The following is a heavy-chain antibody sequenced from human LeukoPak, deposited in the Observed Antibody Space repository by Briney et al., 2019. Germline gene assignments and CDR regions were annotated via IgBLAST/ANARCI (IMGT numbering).Heavy chain of an antibody. Sequence: PSETLSLTCAVYGGSFSGYYWSWIRQPPGKGLEWIGSIYYSGSTYYNPSLKSRVTISVDTSKNQFSLKLSSVTAADTAVYYCARSWEWELLSAVLYYFDYWGQGTLVTVSS. D-gene: IGHD1-26*01. CDR1: GGSFSGYY. CDR2: IYYSGST. J-gene: IGHJ4*02. CDR3: ARSWEWELLSAVLYYFDY. V-gene: IGHV4-34*01.